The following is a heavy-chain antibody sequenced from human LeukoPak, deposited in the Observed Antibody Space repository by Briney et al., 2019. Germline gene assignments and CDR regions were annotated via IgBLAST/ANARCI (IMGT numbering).Heavy chain of an antibody. D-gene: IGHD6-13*01. V-gene: IGHV4-39*01. J-gene: IGHJ4*02. CDR3: ASRSIAEAGTDY. CDR2: IYYSGST. Sequence: SETLSLTCTVSGGSISSSSYYWGWIRQPPGKGLEWIGSIYYSGSTYYNPSLKSRVTISVDTSKNQFSLKLSSVTAADTAVYYCASRSIAEAGTDYWGQGTLVTVSS. CDR1: GGSISSSSYY.